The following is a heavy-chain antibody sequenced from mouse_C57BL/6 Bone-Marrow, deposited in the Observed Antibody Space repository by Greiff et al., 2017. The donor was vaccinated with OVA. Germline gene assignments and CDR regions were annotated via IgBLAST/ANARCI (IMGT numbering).Heavy chain of an antibody. V-gene: IGHV1-75*01. CDR1: GYTFTDYY. J-gene: IGHJ2*01. D-gene: IGHD1-1*01. Sequence: QVQLQQSGPELVKPGASVKISCKASGYTFTDYYINWVKQRPGQGLEWIGWIFPGSGSTYYNEKFKGKATLTVANSSSTAYMLLSILTSEDSAVYFCARPIYYFDYWGQGTTLTVSA. CDR2: IFPGSGST. CDR3: ARPIYYFDY.